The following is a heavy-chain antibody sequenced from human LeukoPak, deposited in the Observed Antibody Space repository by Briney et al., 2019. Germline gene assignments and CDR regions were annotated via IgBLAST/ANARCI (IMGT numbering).Heavy chain of an antibody. CDR3: ARGHYALYGY. V-gene: IGHV4-34*01. J-gene: IGHJ4*02. D-gene: IGHD2-2*01. CDR2: INHSGST. CDR1: GGSFSGYY. Sequence: SETLSLTCAVYGGSFSGYYWSWIRQPPGKGLEWIGEINHSGSTNYNPSLKSRVTISVDTSKNQFSLKLSSVTAADTAVYYCARGHYALYGYWGQGTLVTVSS.